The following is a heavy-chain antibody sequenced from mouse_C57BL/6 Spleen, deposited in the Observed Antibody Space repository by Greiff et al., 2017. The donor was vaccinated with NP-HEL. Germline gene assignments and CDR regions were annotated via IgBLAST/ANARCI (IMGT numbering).Heavy chain of an antibody. V-gene: IGHV5-6*01. J-gene: IGHJ1*03. Sequence: EVKLVESGGDLVKPGGSLKLSCAASGFTFSSYGMSWVRQTPDKRLEWVATISSGGSYTYYPDSVKGRFTISRDNAKNTLYLQMSSLKSEDTAMYYCARHYYGSSYWYFDVWGTGTTGTVSS. CDR2: ISSGGSYT. D-gene: IGHD1-1*01. CDR3: ARHYYGSSYWYFDV. CDR1: GFTFSSYG.